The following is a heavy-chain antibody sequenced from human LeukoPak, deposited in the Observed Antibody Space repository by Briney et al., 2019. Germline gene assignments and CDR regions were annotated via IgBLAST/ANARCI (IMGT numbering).Heavy chain of an antibody. V-gene: IGHV3-30-3*02. CDR2: ISYDGSNK. J-gene: IGHJ4*02. CDR1: GFTFSSYA. Sequence: GRSLRLSCAASGFTFSSYAMHWVRQAPGKGLEWVAVISYDGSNKYYADSVKGRFTISRDNSGNTLYLQMNSLRAEDTAVYYCAKRSRTYDYFDNWGQGTLVTVSS. CDR3: AKRSRTYDYFDN. D-gene: IGHD3-16*01.